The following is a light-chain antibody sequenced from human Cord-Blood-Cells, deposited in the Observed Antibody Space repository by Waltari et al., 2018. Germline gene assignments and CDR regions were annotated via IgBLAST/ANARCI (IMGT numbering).Light chain of an antibody. CDR3: CSYAGSSTFV. CDR1: SSDGGSYNL. V-gene: IGLV2-23*03. J-gene: IGLJ1*01. Sequence: QSALTQPAFVSWSPSQSITIPCTGTSSDGGSYNLVSWYQQHPGKAPKLMIYEGSKRPSGVSKRFSGSKSGNTASLTISGLQAEDEADYYCCSYAGSSTFVFGTGTKVTVL. CDR2: EGS.